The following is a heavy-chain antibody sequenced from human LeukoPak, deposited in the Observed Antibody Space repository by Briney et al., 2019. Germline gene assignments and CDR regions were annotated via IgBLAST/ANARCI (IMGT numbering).Heavy chain of an antibody. V-gene: IGHV3-23*01. J-gene: IGHJ4*02. CDR1: GFTFSSYA. CDR3: ARIVVVTEFDY. D-gene: IGHD3-22*01. CDR2: ISGSGGST. Sequence: GGSLRLSCAASGFTFSSYAMSWVRQAPGKGLEWVSAISGSGGSTYYAGSVKGRFTISRDNSKNTLYLQMNSLRAEDTAVYYCARIVVVTEFDYWGQGTLVTVSS.